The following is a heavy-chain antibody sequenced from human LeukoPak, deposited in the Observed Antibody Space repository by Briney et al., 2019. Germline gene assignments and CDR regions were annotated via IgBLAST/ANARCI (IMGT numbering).Heavy chain of an antibody. J-gene: IGHJ4*02. Sequence: ASVKVSCKASGYSFTAFYLHWVRQAPGQGLEWMGWIHPRSGDTTYAQKFQGRVTLARDTSISTAYMDLSSLRSDDTAVYYCARDGDDGTGSYWGCIDSWGQGTPVTVS. D-gene: IGHD3-10*01. CDR2: IHPRSGDT. V-gene: IGHV1-2*02. CDR3: ARDGDDGTGSYWGCIDS. CDR1: GYSFTAFY.